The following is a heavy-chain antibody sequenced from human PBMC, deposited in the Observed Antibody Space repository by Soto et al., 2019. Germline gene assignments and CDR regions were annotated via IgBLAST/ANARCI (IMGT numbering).Heavy chain of an antibody. CDR3: TSQGVTVVTPRGGVDY. CDR2: IRSKANSYAT. Sequence: EVQLLESGGGLVQPGGSLRLSCAASGFTFSGSAMHWVRQASGKGLEWVGRIRSKANSYATAYAASVKGRFTISRDDSKNTAYLQMNSLKTEDTAVYYCTSQGVTVVTPRGGVDYWGQGTLVTVSS. J-gene: IGHJ4*02. CDR1: GFTFSGSA. D-gene: IGHD2-21*02. V-gene: IGHV3-73*01.